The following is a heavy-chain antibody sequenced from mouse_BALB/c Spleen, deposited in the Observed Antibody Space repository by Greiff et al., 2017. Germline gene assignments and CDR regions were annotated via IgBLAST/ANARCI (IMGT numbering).Heavy chain of an antibody. J-gene: IGHJ4*01. Sequence: EVKLVESGGGLVKPGGSLKLSCAASGFTFSSYTMSWVRQTPEKRLEWVATISSGGGNTYYPDSVKGRFTISRDNAKNNLYLQMSSLRSEDTALYYCARQLGLRGAMDYWGQGTSVTVSS. D-gene: IGHD3-1*01. CDR3: ARQLGLRGAMDY. V-gene: IGHV5-9*03. CDR2: ISSGGGNT. CDR1: GFTFSSYT.